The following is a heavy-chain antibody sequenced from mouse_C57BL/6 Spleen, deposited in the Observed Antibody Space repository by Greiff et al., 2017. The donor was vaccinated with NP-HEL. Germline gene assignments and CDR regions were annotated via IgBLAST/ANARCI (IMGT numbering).Heavy chain of an antibody. CDR1: GFTFSSYA. CDR2: ISSGGDYI. CDR3: TRVPGTVVAPDYYAMDY. V-gene: IGHV5-9-1*02. Sequence: EVKVEESGEGLVKPGGSLKLSCAASGFTFSSYAMSWVRQTPEKRLEWVAYISSGGDYIYYADTVKGRFTISRDNARNTLYLQMSSLKSEDTAMYYCTRVPGTVVAPDYYAMDYWGQGTSVTVSS. J-gene: IGHJ4*01. D-gene: IGHD1-1*01.